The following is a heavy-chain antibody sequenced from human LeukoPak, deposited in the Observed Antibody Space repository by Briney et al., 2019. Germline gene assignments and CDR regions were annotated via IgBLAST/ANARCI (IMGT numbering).Heavy chain of an antibody. V-gene: IGHV1-8*01. CDR1: GYTFTTYG. CDR3: ARGRGSGHKENWFDP. D-gene: IGHD6-19*01. Sequence: ASVKVSCKASGYTFTTYGINWVRQVTGQGLEWMGWMNPNSGNTGYTQKFQGRVTMTRNTSISTAYMELSSLRSEDTAVYYCARGRGSGHKENWFDPWGQGTLVTVSS. CDR2: MNPNSGNT. J-gene: IGHJ5*02.